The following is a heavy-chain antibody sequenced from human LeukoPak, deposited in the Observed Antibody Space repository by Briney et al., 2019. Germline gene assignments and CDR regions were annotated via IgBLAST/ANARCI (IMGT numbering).Heavy chain of an antibody. CDR3: VKDLYKGDSASWYFFHY. V-gene: IGHV3-64D*06. CDR1: GFIISDYT. J-gene: IGHJ4*02. D-gene: IGHD2-2*01. Sequence: GGSLRLSCSASGFIISDYTMHWVRQAPGKGLEYVSALSANGGTTYYADSVKGRFTISRDTSKNTLYLQMSSLRAEDTAMYHCVKDLYKGDSASWYFFHYWGQGTLVTVSS. CDR2: LSANGGTT.